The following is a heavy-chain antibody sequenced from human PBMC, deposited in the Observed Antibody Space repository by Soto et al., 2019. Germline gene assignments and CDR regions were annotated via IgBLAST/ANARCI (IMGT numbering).Heavy chain of an antibody. CDR3: AREFLDWLLPFYHMDV. Sequence: QVQLQESGPGLVKPSETLSLTCTVSGGSSRSYYWSWIRQPAGKGLEWIGRIYTSGSTNYNPALKSRVTMPVDPSKNQVSLKLSSVTAADTAVYSCAREFLDWLLPFYHMDVWGQGTTVTVSS. CDR2: IYTSGST. V-gene: IGHV4-4*07. J-gene: IGHJ6*02. CDR1: GGSSRSYY. D-gene: IGHD3-9*01.